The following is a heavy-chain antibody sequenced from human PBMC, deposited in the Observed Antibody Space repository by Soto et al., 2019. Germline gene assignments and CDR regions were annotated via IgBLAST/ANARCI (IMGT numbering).Heavy chain of an antibody. D-gene: IGHD3-3*01. J-gene: IGHJ3*02. CDR1: GFTFSSYA. CDR3: ARALRRDYDFWSGYASDAFDI. Sequence: GGSLRLSCAASGFTFSSYAMHWVRQAPGKGLEWVAVISYDGSNKYYADSVKGRFTISRDNSKNTLYLQMNSLRAEDTAVYYCARALRRDYDFWSGYASDAFDIWGQGTMVTVSS. CDR2: ISYDGSNK. V-gene: IGHV3-30-3*01.